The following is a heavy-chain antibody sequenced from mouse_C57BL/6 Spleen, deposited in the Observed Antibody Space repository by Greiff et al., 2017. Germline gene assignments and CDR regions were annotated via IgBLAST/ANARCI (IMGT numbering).Heavy chain of an antibody. J-gene: IGHJ3*01. V-gene: IGHV5-4*01. D-gene: IGHD2-12*01. Sequence: EVQLVESGGGLVKPGGSLKLSCAASGFTFSSYAMSWVRQTPEKRLEWVATISDGGSYTYYPDNVKGRFTISRDNAKNNLYLQLSHLKSEDTAMYYCARERPFAYWGQGTLVTVSA. CDR1: GFTFSSYA. CDR2: ISDGGSYT. CDR3: ARERPFAY.